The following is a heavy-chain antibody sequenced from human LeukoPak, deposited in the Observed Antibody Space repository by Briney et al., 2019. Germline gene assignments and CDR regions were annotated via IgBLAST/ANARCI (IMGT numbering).Heavy chain of an antibody. CDR1: GYTFTGYY. J-gene: IGHJ6*04. V-gene: IGHV1-2*02. CDR3: ASGVFYDILTGPHYYYGMDV. Sequence: GASVKVSCKASGYTFTGYYMHWVRQAPGQGLEWMGWINPKSGGTNYAQKFQGRVTMTRDTSISTAYMELSRLRSEDTAVYYCASGVFYDILTGPHYYYGMDVWGKGTTVTVSS. CDR2: INPKSGGT. D-gene: IGHD3-9*01.